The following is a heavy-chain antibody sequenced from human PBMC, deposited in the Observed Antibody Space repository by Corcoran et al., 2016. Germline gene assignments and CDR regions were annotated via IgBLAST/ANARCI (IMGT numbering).Heavy chain of an antibody. Sequence: QVQLVQSGAEVKKPGASVKVSCKASGYTFTSYYMHWVRQAPGQGLEWMGIINPSGGSTSYAQKFQGRVTMTRDTSTSTVYMGLSSLRSEDTAVYYCARDPPRSDDLWSGYRNYYGMDVWGQGTTVTVSS. CDR3: ARDPPRSDDLWSGYRNYYGMDV. CDR2: INPSGGST. D-gene: IGHD3-3*01. J-gene: IGHJ6*02. CDR1: GYTFTSYY. V-gene: IGHV1-46*01.